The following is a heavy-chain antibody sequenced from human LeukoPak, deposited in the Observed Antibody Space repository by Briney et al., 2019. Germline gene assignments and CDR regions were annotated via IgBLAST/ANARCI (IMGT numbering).Heavy chain of an antibody. CDR2: IYHSGST. CDR3: ARGSQGSGWFDP. Sequence: PSETLSLTCTVSGGSISSYYWSWLRQPPGKGLEWIGYIYHSGSTYYNPSLKSRVTISVDRSKNQFSLKLSSVTAADTAVYYCARGSQGSGWFDPWGQGTLVTVSS. V-gene: IGHV4-59*12. J-gene: IGHJ5*02. D-gene: IGHD3-10*01. CDR1: GGSISSYY.